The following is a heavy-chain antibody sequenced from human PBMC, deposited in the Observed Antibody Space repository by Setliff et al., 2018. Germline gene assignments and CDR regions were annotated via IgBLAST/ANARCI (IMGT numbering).Heavy chain of an antibody. Sequence: SETLSLTCTVSGGSISSGSYYWSWIRQPAGKGLEWIGRIYTSGSTNYNPSLKSRVTISVDTSKNQFSLKLSSVTAADTAVYYCARGPVMIVATGYFDYWGRGTLVTVSS. CDR3: ARGPVMIVATGYFDY. J-gene: IGHJ4*02. CDR1: GGSISSGSYY. D-gene: IGHD3-22*01. CDR2: IYTSGST. V-gene: IGHV4-61*02.